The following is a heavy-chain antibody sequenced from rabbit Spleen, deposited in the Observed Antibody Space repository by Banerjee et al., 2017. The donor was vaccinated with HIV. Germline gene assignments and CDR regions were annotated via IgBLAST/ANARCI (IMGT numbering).Heavy chain of an antibody. CDR3: ARDLVAVIGWNFNL. J-gene: IGHJ4*01. V-gene: IGHV1S45*01. Sequence: QQQLAESGGGLVKPEGSLTLTCTASGFSFSDKVVMCWVRQAPGKGLEWIACINAITGKAVYASWAKGRFTFSKTSSTTVTLQMTSLTAADTATYFCARDLVAVIGWNFNLWGQGTLVTVS. CDR1: GFSFSDKVV. D-gene: IGHD1-1*01. CDR2: INAITGKA.